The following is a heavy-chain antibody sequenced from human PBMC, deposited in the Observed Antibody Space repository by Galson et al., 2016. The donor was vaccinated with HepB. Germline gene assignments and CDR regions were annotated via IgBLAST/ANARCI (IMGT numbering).Heavy chain of an antibody. J-gene: IGHJ5*02. D-gene: IGHD1-1*01. CDR3: ARLSTTIRGVDT. CDR1: GYSISNGYS. CDR2: IFHTGNT. Sequence: ETLSLTCSVSGYSISNGYSWGLIRQPPGKGLEWIGSIFHTGNTFYNPSLKSRVTLLVDKSKNQISLKLISVTAADTAVYFCARLSTTIRGVDTWGQGTLVTVSS. V-gene: IGHV4-38-2*01.